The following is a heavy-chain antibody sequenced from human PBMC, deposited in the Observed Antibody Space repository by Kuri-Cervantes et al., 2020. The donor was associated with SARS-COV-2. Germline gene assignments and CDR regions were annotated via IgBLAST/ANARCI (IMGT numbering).Heavy chain of an antibody. V-gene: IGHV1-69*06. CDR3: ARDSGGSYIDY. CDR1: GGTFSSYA. Sequence: SVKVSCKASGGTFSSYAISWVRQAPGQGLEWMGWINPIFGTANYAQKFQGRVTITADKSTSTAYMELSSLRSEYTAVYYCARDSGGSYIDYWGQGTLVTVSS. J-gene: IGHJ4*02. CDR2: INPIFGTA. D-gene: IGHD1-26*01.